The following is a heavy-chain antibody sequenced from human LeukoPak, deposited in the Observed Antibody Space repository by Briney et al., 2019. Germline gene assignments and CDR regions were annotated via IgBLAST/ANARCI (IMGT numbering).Heavy chain of an antibody. J-gene: IGHJ4*02. Sequence: QTGVSLRLSCAASGFTFSSFWMNWVRHTPGKGLEWVANIEGDGSEKNYMDSVKGRFTISRDNAKKSLHLQMNSLRAEDTGVYYCAEGSGWLIDYWGQGTLVTVSS. CDR1: GFTFSSFW. CDR3: AEGSGWLIDY. D-gene: IGHD6-19*01. V-gene: IGHV3-7*03. CDR2: IEGDGSEK.